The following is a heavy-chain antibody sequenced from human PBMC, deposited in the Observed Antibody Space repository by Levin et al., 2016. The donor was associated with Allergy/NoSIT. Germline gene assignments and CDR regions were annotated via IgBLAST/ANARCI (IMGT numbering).Heavy chain of an antibody. J-gene: IGHJ4*02. D-gene: IGHD3-10*01. V-gene: IGHV3-23*01. CDR1: GFTFRTYA. Sequence: GGSLRLSCAASGFTFRTYAMSWVRQAPGKGLEWVSGLSHTGDKTYYADSVEGRFTISRDNSKNTLYLQMNSLRAEDTAVYYCAKFYESGTWLFDFWGQGTLVTVSS. CDR3: AKFYESGTWLFDF. CDR2: LSHTGDKT.